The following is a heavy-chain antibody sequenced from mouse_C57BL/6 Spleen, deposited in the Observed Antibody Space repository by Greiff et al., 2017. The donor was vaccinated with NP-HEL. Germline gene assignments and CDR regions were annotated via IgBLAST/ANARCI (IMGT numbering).Heavy chain of an antibody. J-gene: IGHJ3*01. Sequence: QVQLQQPGAELVKPGASVKLSCKASGYTFTSYWMNWVKQRPGQGLEWIGMIHPNSGSTNYNEKFKSKATLTVDKSSSTAYMQLSSLTSEDSAVYYCARSVYYYGSSYEGFAYWGQGTLVTVSA. D-gene: IGHD1-1*01. CDR1: GYTFTSYW. V-gene: IGHV1-64*01. CDR3: ARSVYYYGSSYEGFAY. CDR2: IHPNSGST.